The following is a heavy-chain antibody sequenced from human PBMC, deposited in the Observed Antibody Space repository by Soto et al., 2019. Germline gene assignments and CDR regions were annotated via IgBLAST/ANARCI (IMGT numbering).Heavy chain of an antibody. CDR3: ARVVATVTTYYYYYGMDV. D-gene: IGHD4-17*01. CDR1: GGSISSGGYS. V-gene: IGHV4-30-2*01. CDR2: IYHSGST. J-gene: IGHJ6*02. Sequence: PSETLSFTCAVSGGSISSGGYSWSWIRQPPGKGLEWIGYIYHSGSTYYNPSLKSRVTISVDRSKNQFSLKLSSVTAADTAVYYCARVVATVTTYYYYYGMDVWGQGTTVTVSS.